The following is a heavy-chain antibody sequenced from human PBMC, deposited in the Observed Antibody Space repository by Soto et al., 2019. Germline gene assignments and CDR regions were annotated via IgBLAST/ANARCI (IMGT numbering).Heavy chain of an antibody. J-gene: IGHJ4*02. D-gene: IGHD3-3*01. CDR1: GYTFTSYG. CDR2: ISAYNGNT. Sequence: ASVKVSCKASGYTFTSYGISWVRQAPGQGLEWMGWISAYNGNTNYAQKLQGRVTITTDTSTSTAYMELRSLRSDDTAVYYCARVRGEKSTYYFDYWGQGTLVTVSS. CDR3: ARVRGEKSTYYFDY. V-gene: IGHV1-18*01.